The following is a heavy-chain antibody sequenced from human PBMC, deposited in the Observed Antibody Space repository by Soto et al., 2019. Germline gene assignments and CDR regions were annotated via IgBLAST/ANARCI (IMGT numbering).Heavy chain of an antibody. Sequence: LCCAACGLSVWSSGIDWVRQSQGNGLEWVAAISYDENNRYYTDSVKGRFTISRDNSKNTLYLQVNSLRAEDTAVYYCASELDTAMASKDTWSEPWGTGTLVTVSS. CDR3: ASELDTAMASKDTWSEP. V-gene: IGHV3-30*19. CDR1: GLSVWSSG. J-gene: IGHJ5*02. CDR2: ISYDENNR. D-gene: IGHD5-18*01.